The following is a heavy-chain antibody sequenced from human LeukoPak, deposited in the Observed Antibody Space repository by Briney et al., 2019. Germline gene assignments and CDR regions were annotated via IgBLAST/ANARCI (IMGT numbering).Heavy chain of an antibody. CDR1: GGSISSYY. CDR2: IYYSGST. D-gene: IGHD3-3*01. J-gene: IGHJ4*02. V-gene: IGHV4-59*12. CDR3: ATRITIFGVVSDY. Sequence: PSETLSLTCTVSGGSISSYYWSWIRQPPGKGLEWIGYIYYSGSTNYNPSLKSRVTISVDKSKNQFSLKLSSVTAADTAVYYCATRITIFGVVSDYWGQGTLVTVSS.